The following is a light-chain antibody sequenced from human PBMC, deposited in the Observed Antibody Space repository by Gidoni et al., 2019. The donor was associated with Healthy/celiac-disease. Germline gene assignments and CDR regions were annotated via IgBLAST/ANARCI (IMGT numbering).Light chain of an antibody. Sequence: IVLTQSPGPLSLSPGERATLSCRASQSFSSSYLAWYQQKPGQAPRLLIYGASSRATGIPDRFSGSGSGTDFTLTISRLEPEDFAVYYCQQYGSSPWTFGQGTKVEIK. CDR1: QSFSSSY. CDR2: GAS. CDR3: QQYGSSPWT. J-gene: IGKJ1*01. V-gene: IGKV3-20*01.